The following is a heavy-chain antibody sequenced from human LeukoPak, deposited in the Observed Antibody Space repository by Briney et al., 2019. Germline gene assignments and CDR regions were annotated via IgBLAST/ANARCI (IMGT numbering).Heavy chain of an antibody. CDR3: ARGAIYDYVWGSYRYPTLDY. D-gene: IGHD3-16*02. Sequence: PSETLSLTCTVSGGSISSYYWSWIRLPPGKGLEWIGYIYYSGSTNYNPSLKSRVTISVDTSKNQFSLKLSSVTAADTAVYYCARGAIYDYVWGSYRYPTLDYWGQGTLVTVSS. CDR2: IYYSGST. CDR1: GGSISSYY. J-gene: IGHJ4*02. V-gene: IGHV4-59*01.